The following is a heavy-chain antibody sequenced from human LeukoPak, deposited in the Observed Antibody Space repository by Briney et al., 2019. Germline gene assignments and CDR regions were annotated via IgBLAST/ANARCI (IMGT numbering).Heavy chain of an antibody. CDR1: GGSISSYY. CDR3: ARGGQWLPDWYFDL. Sequence: SETLSLTCTVSGGSISSYYWSWIRQPAGKGLEWIGRIYTSGSTNYNPSLKSRVTMSVDTSKNQFSLKLSSVTAADTAMYYCARGGQWLPDWYFDLWGRGTLVTVSS. V-gene: IGHV4-4*07. CDR2: IYTSGST. D-gene: IGHD6-19*01. J-gene: IGHJ2*01.